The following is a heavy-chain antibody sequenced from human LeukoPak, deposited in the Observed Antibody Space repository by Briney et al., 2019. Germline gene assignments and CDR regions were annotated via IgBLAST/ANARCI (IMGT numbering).Heavy chain of an antibody. CDR1: GGSISSSSYY. D-gene: IGHD4-17*01. CDR3: ARESADGDGNY. CDR2: IYYSGST. J-gene: IGHJ4*02. Sequence: SETLSLTCTVSGGSISSSSYYWGWIRQPPGKGLEWIGRIYYSGSTYYNPSLKSRVTISVDTSKNQFSLKLSSVTAADTAVYYCARESADGDGNYWGQGTLVTVSS. V-gene: IGHV4-39*02.